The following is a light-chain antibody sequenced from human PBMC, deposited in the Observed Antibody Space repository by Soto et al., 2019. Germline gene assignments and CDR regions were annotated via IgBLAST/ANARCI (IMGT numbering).Light chain of an antibody. V-gene: IGKV3-15*01. J-gene: IGKJ4*01. CDR2: GAS. CDR3: QQANSFPPLT. Sequence: EIVMTQSPATLSVSPGERATLSCRASQSVSSNFAWYQQKPGQAPRLLIYGASTRATGIPARFSGSGSGTDFTLTISSLQPEDFATYYCQQANSFPPLTFGGGTKVEIK. CDR1: QSVSSN.